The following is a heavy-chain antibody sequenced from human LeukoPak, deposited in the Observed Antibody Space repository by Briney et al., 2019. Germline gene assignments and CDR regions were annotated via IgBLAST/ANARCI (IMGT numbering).Heavy chain of an antibody. CDR2: IRYDGSDK. J-gene: IGHJ4*02. Sequence: GGSLRLSCAASGFTFSRYGMHWVRQAPGKGLEWVAFIRYDGSDKYYADSVKGRFTISRDNSKNTLSLEMNSQRAEDTAVYYCAKIGAVAGHFDYWGQGTLVTVSS. CDR1: GFTFSRYG. D-gene: IGHD6-19*01. CDR3: AKIGAVAGHFDY. V-gene: IGHV3-30*02.